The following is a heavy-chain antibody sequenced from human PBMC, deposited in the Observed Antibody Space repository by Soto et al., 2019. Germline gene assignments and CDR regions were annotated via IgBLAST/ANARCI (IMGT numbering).Heavy chain of an antibody. D-gene: IGHD2-15*01. CDR1: GGSVSGYY. CDR2: IFYRGNT. J-gene: IGHJ6*02. CDR3: TRPGIIPTLQYGMDV. V-gene: IGHV4-59*02. Sequence: ETLSLTCTVSGGSVSGYYWSWIRQPPGKGLEWIGYIFYRGNTLYNPSLQSRVTISVDTSKNQFSMRLSSVTAADTTVYYCTRPGIIPTLQYGMDVRGRGASGTVSS.